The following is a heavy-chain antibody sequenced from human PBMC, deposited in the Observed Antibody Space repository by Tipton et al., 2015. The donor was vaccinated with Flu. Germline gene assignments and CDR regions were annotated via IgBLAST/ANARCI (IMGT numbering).Heavy chain of an antibody. J-gene: IGHJ3*02. Sequence: TLSLTCTVSGGSISSYYWSWIRQPPGKGLEWIGYIYYSGSTNYNPSLKSRVTISVDTSKNQFSLKLSSVTAADTAVYYCVYSGTPDAFDIWGQGTMVTVSS. V-gene: IGHV4-59*08. CDR2: IYYSGST. CDR3: VYSGTPDAFDI. D-gene: IGHD1-26*01. CDR1: GGSISSYY.